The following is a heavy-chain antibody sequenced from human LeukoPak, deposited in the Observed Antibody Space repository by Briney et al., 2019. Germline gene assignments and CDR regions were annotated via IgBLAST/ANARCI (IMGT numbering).Heavy chain of an antibody. Sequence: ASVKVSCKASGYTFTGYYMHWVRQASGQGLEWMGWMNPNSGNTGYAQKFQGRVTMTRNTSISTAYMELSSLRSEDTAVYYCAREYSSSLDYWGQGTLVTVSS. V-gene: IGHV1-8*02. CDR3: AREYSSSLDY. CDR2: MNPNSGNT. J-gene: IGHJ4*02. CDR1: GYTFTGYY. D-gene: IGHD6-6*01.